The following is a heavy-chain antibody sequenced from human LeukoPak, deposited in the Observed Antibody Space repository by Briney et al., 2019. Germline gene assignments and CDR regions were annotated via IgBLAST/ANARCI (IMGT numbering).Heavy chain of an antibody. CDR3: AREAVTSSWFFPVDY. V-gene: IGHV3-30*04. Sequence: GGSLRLSCAASGFTFSSYAMHWVRQAPGKGLEWVAVISYDGSNKYYADSVKGRFTISRDNSKNTLYLQTNSLRAEDTAVYHCAREAVTSSWFFPVDYWGQGTLVTVSS. CDR2: ISYDGSNK. J-gene: IGHJ4*02. D-gene: IGHD6-13*01. CDR1: GFTFSSYA.